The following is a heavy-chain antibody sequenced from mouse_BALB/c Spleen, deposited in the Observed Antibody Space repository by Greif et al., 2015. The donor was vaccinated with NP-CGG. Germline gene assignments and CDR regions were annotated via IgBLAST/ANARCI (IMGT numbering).Heavy chain of an antibody. CDR3: ARGGLLGSSYFVY. Sequence: EVQLQQSVAELVKPGASVKLSCTASGFNIKDTYMHWVKQRPEQGLEWIGRIDPANGNTKYDPKFQGKATITADTSSNTAYLQLSSLTSEDTAVYYCARGGLLGSSYFVYWGQGTTLTVSS. D-gene: IGHD1-1*01. CDR1: GFNIKDTY. CDR2: IDPANGNT. V-gene: IGHV14-3*02. J-gene: IGHJ2*01.